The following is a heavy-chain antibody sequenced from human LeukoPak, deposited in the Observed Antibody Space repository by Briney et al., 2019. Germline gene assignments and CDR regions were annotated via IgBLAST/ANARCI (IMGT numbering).Heavy chain of an antibody. J-gene: IGHJ4*02. D-gene: IGHD2-15*01. CDR3: ARKYCSGGSCYPNFDY. CDR2: ISGSGGST. Sequence: PGGSLRLSCAASGFTFSSYAMSWVRQAPGKGLEWVSAISGSGGSTYYADSVKGRFTISRDNSKNTLYLQMNSLRAEDTAVYYCARKYCSGGSCYPNFDYWGQGTLVTVSS. V-gene: IGHV3-23*01. CDR1: GFTFSSYA.